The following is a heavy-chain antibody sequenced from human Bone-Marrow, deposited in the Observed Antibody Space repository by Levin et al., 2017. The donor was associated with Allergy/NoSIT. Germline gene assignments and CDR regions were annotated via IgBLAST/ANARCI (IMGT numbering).Heavy chain of an antibody. CDR3: ATSQRTRTDYYGMDV. CDR1: GASISSSGYY. V-gene: IGHV4-39*01. CDR2: LYSSGST. D-gene: IGHD1-1*01. J-gene: IGHJ6*02. Sequence: GSLRLSCTVSGASISSSGYYWGWIRQPPGKGLEWIGSLYSSGSTYYSPSLKSRVTISVDTSKNQFSLKLISVTAADTAVYYCATSQRTRTDYYGMDVWGQGTTVTVSS.